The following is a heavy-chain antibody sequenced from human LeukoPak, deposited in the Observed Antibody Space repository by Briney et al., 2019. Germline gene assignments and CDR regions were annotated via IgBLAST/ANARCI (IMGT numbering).Heavy chain of an antibody. CDR2: INHSGST. D-gene: IGHD3-10*01. Sequence: SETLSLTCAADGWSFSGYYWSWIRQPPRKGLEWIGEINHSGSTYYNPSLKSRVTISVDTSKNQFSLKMSSVTAAVTAVYYCARGAGIPVRGGYRRYYYGMDVWGQGTTVTVSS. J-gene: IGHJ6*02. V-gene: IGHV4-34*01. CDR3: ARGAGIPVRGGYRRYYYGMDV. CDR1: GWSFSGYY.